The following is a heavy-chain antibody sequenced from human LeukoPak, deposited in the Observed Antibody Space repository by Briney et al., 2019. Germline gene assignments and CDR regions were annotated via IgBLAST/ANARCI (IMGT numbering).Heavy chain of an antibody. CDR1: GFTFSSYA. V-gene: IGHV3-23*01. D-gene: IGHD5-18*01. Sequence: GGSLRLSCAASGFTFSSYAMSWVRQAPGKGLEWVSAISGSGGSTYYADSVKGRFTISRDNSKNMLYLQMNSLRAEDTAVYYCAKDAWVTGAPYYFDYWGQGTLVTVSS. J-gene: IGHJ4*02. CDR3: AKDAWVTGAPYYFDY. CDR2: ISGSGGST.